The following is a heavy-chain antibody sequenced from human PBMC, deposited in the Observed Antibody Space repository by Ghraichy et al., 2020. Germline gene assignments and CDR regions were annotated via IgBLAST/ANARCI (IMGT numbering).Heavy chain of an antibody. CDR2: IYTSGST. CDR3: VREAHSSSCYRLDS. V-gene: IGHV4-4*07. D-gene: IGHD2-2*01. J-gene: IGHJ5*01. CDR1: GDSVSSYF. Sequence: SETLSLTCTVSGDSVSSYFWSWIRQPAGKGLEWIERIYTSGSTNYNPSLRSRVSMSVDTSKNQFSLKLSSVTAADTAVYYCVREAHSSSCYRLDSWGQGALVTVSS.